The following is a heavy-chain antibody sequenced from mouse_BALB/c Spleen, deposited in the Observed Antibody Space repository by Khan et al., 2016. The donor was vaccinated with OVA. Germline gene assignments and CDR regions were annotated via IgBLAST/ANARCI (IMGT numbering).Heavy chain of an antibody. J-gene: IGHJ4*01. CDR2: IWSDGST. V-gene: IGHV2-6-2*01. CDR3: ARHQFPLSMDS. Sequence: QVQLKESGPDLVAPSQSLSITCTVSGFSLTSYAIHWVHQPPGKGLEWLVVIWSDGSTTYNSALKSRLSISKDNSKSHVFLKINSLQTDDTAMYYYARHQFPLSMDSWGQGTSVTVSS. CDR1: GFSLTSYA.